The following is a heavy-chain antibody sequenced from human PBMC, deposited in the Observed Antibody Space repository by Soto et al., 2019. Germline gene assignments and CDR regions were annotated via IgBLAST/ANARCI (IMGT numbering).Heavy chain of an antibody. D-gene: IGHD2-15*01. Sequence: QVHLQESGPGLVKPSGTLSLTCAVSSVSVSSGYWWSWVRQPPGKGLEWIGEIYATGSTNYNPSLKSRVTISIDKSENQFSLNLNSVTAADTAVYYCVASPGWWYLGHWGQGTLVTVAS. CDR3: VASPGWWYLGH. J-gene: IGHJ4*02. CDR1: SVSVSSGYW. V-gene: IGHV4-4*02. CDR2: IYATGST.